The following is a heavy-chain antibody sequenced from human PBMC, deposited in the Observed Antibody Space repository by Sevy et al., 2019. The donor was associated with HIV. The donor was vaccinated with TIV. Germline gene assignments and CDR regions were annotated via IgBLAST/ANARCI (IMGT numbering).Heavy chain of an antibody. CDR3: ARDRDYDSSGYYYRDYGMDV. CDR2: IYYSGST. CDR1: GGSISSYY. Sequence: SETLSLTCTVPGGSISSYYWSWIRQPPGKGLEWIGYIYYSGSTNYNPSLKSRVTISVDTSKNQFSLKLSSVTAADTAVYYCARDRDYDSSGYYYRDYGMDVWGQGTTVTVSS. D-gene: IGHD3-22*01. J-gene: IGHJ6*02. V-gene: IGHV4-59*01.